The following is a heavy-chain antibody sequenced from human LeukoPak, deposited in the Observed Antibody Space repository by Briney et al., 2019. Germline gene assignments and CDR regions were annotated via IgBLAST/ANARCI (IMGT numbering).Heavy chain of an antibody. J-gene: IGHJ4*02. CDR3: ARSYIAMVDY. V-gene: IGHV4-59*01. CDR2: IYYSGST. CDR1: GGSISSYY. D-gene: IGHD5-18*01. Sequence: SETLSLTCTVSGGSISSYYWSWIRQPPGKGLEWIGYIYYSGSTNYNPSLKSRVTISVDTSKNQFSLKLSSVTAADTAVYYCARSYIAMVDYWGQGTLVTVSS.